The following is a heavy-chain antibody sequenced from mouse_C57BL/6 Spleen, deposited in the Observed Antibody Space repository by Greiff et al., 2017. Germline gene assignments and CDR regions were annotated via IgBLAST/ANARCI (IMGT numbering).Heavy chain of an antibody. V-gene: IGHV1-66*01. J-gene: IGHJ1*03. CDR2: IYPGSGNT. D-gene: IGHD1-1*01. CDR3: ARYYGSSYGYFDV. CDR1: GYSFTSYY. Sequence: QVQLQQTGPELVKPGASVKISCTASGYSFTSYYIHWVKQRPGQGLEWIGWIYPGSGNTKYNEKFKGKATLTADTSSSTAYMQLSSLTSEDSAVYYCARYYGSSYGYFDVWGTGTTVTVSS.